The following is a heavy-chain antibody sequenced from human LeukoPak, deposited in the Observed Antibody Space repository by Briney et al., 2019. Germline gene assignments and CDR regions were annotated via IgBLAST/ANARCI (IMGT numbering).Heavy chain of an antibody. J-gene: IGHJ3*02. V-gene: IGHV4-59*08. CDR3: ARYRNCGSDCYDAFDI. CDR1: GGSISSYY. D-gene: IGHD2-21*02. Sequence: SETLSLTCTVSGGSISSYYWSWIRQPPGKGLEWIGYIYYSGSTNYNPSLKSRVTISVDTSKNQFSLKLNSVTAADPAVYYCARYRNCGSDCYDAFDIWGQGTMVTVSS. CDR2: IYYSGST.